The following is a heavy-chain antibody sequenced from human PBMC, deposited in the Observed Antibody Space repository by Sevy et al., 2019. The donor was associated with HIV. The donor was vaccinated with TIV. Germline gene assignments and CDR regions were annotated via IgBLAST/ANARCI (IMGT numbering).Heavy chain of an antibody. D-gene: IGHD3-10*02. J-gene: IGHJ4*02. CDR1: GFSFENYA. V-gene: IGHV3-30*04. Sequence: GGSLRLSCVGSGFSFENYALHWVREAPGKGLEWLTVISFDGTGQHYADSVKGRFTISRDNSKNTVFLQMDSLRVDDTAIYYCARGRLFRVPEVPDFYGPYYFDDWGQGALVTVSS. CDR2: ISFDGTGQ. CDR3: ARGRLFRVPEVPDFYGPYYFDD.